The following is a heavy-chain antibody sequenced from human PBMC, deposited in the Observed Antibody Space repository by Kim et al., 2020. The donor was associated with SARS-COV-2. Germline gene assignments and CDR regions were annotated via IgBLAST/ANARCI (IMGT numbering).Heavy chain of an antibody. D-gene: IGHD3-16*01. V-gene: IGHV3-9*01. CDR1: GFTFEDYA. CDR3: AAKIGGQTSFDY. CDR2: IGWNSSGI. Sequence: GGSLRRSCAASGFTFEDYAMHWVRQSPGKGLEWVSGIGWNSSGIVYADSVKGRFTISRDNAKNSLYLQMNSLTPEDTALYYCAAKIGGQTSFDYLGQGTL. J-gene: IGHJ4*02.